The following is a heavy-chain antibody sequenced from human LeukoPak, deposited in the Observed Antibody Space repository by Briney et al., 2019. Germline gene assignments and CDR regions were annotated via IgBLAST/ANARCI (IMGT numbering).Heavy chain of an antibody. CDR2: ISCSGDNT. J-gene: IGHJ4*02. CDR3: ARDGRNTGGGGLDY. Sequence: GGSLTLSCAASGFTFSSFSMSWVRQAPGKGLEWVSAISCSGDNTYYADSVKGRFSISREYSKKTLYLQTMSLRAEDAAEYDCARDGRNTGGGGLDYWGQGTLATVPS. D-gene: IGHD3-16*01. CDR1: GFTFSSFS. V-gene: IGHV3-23*01.